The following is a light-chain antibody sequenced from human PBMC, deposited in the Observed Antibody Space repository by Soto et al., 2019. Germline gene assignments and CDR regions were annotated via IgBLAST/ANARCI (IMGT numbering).Light chain of an antibody. J-gene: IGLJ1*01. V-gene: IGLV1-47*02. CDR3: CSYAGSSTFAGYV. CDR1: SSNIGSNY. Sequence: QSVLTQPPSASGTPGQRVTISCSGSSSNIGSNYVYWYQQLPGTAPKLLIYSNNQRPSGVPDRFSGSKSGNTASLTISGLQAEDEADYYCCSYAGSSTFAGYVFGTGTKLTVL. CDR2: SNN.